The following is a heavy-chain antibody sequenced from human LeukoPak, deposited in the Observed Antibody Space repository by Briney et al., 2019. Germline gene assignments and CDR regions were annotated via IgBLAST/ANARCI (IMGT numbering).Heavy chain of an antibody. Sequence: WASVTVSCKASGGTFSSYAISWVRQAPGQGLEWMGGIIPIFGTANYAQKFQGRVTITADKSTSTAYMELSGLRSEDTAVYYCASGDSSGHFDYWGQGTLVTVSS. CDR2: IIPIFGTA. CDR1: GGTFSSYA. V-gene: IGHV1-69*06. D-gene: IGHD3-22*01. CDR3: ASGDSSGHFDY. J-gene: IGHJ4*02.